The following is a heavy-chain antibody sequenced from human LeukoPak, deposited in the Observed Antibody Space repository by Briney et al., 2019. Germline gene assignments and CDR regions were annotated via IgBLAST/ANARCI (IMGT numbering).Heavy chain of an antibody. Sequence: PSETLSLTCSVSGGSFSNYYWSWIRQPPGTGLEWIGFIYYSGTTDYNPSLKSRVTISVNTSKKQFSLKLSSVTAADMAVYYCARGVVLTGYPLDFWGRGTLVTVSS. CDR3: ARGVVLTGYPLDF. V-gene: IGHV4-59*01. CDR1: GGSFSNYY. CDR2: IYYSGTT. J-gene: IGHJ4*02. D-gene: IGHD3-9*01.